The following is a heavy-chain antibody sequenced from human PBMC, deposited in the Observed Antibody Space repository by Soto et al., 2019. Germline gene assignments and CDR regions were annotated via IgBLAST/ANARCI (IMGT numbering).Heavy chain of an antibody. CDR3: ARTLPNRQLFDS. Sequence: SETLSLTCTVSGGSISSGDYYWSWIRQPPGKGLEWIGYIYYSGSTNYNPSLKSRVTISVDTSKNQFSLKLSSVTAADTAVYYCARTLPNRQLFDSWSQGTLVTVSS. CDR1: GGSISSGDYY. V-gene: IGHV4-61*08. D-gene: IGHD1-1*01. J-gene: IGHJ4*02. CDR2: IYYSGST.